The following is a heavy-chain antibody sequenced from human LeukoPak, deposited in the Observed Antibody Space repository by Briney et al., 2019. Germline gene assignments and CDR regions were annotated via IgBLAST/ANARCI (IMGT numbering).Heavy chain of an antibody. J-gene: IGHJ4*02. CDR3: TRGLAY. V-gene: IGHV3-74*01. D-gene: IGHD3-16*01. Sequence: GGSLRLSCAASGFTFSSSWMHWVRQAPGKGLVWVSLISTDGSSTSYAGSVKGRFTISIDNAKTTVYLQMNSLRVEDTALYYCTRGLAYWGQGTLVTVSS. CDR1: GFTFSSSW. CDR2: ISTDGSST.